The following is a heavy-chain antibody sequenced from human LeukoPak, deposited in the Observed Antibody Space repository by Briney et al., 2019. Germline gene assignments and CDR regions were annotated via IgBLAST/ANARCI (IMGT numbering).Heavy chain of an antibody. V-gene: IGHV1-3*01. CDR3: ARGGAATQWNYFDY. CDR2: INAGNGNT. CDR1: GYAFTFYA. J-gene: IGHJ4*02. D-gene: IGHD2-15*01. Sequence: GASVKVSCKASGYAFTFYAMHWVRQAPGQGLEWMGWINAGNGNTKYSQKFQGRVTITRDTSASTAYMELISLRPEDTAVYYCARGGAATQWNYFDYWGQGTLVPVSS.